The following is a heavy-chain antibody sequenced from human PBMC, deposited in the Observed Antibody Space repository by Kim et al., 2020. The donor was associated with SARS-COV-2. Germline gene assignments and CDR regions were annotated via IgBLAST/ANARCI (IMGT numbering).Heavy chain of an antibody. CDR1: GYTFTSYA. CDR2: INAGNGNT. J-gene: IGHJ2*01. CDR3: ARDAPYDSSGYYYVAWYFDL. Sequence: ASVKVSCKASGYTFTSYAMHWVRQAPGQRLEWMGWINAGNGNTKYSQKFQGRVTITRDTSASTAYMELSSLRSEDTAVYYCARDAPYDSSGYYYVAWYFDLWGRGTLVTVSS. V-gene: IGHV1-3*01. D-gene: IGHD3-22*01.